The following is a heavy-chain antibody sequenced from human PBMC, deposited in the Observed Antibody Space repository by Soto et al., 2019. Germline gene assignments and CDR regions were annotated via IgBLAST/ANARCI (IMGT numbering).Heavy chain of an antibody. CDR3: ARGGSRRYGDRRYYFDY. J-gene: IGHJ4*02. CDR2: IYYSGST. V-gene: IGHV4-30-4*01. CDR1: GGSISSGDYY. Sequence: SETLSLTCTVSGGSISSGDYYWSWIRQPPGKGLEWIGDIYYSGSTYYNPSLKSRVTISVDTSKNQFSLKLSSVTAADTAVYYCARGGSRRYGDRRYYFDYWGQGTLVTVSS. D-gene: IGHD4-17*01.